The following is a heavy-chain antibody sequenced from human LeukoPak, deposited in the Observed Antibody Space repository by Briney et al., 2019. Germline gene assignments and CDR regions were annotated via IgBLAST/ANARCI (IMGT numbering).Heavy chain of an antibody. CDR2: IYSGGST. Sequence: GGSLRLSCAASGFTVSSNYMSWVRQAPGKGLEWVSVIYSGGSTYYADSVKGRFTISRDNSKNPLYLQMNSLRAEDTAVYYCARAIRYFDWLLSYYFDYWGQGTLVTVSS. CDR3: ARAIRYFDWLLSYYFDY. V-gene: IGHV3-53*01. J-gene: IGHJ4*02. D-gene: IGHD3-9*01. CDR1: GFTVSSNY.